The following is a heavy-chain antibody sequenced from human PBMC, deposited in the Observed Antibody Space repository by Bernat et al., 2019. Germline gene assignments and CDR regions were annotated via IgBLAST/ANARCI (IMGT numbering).Heavy chain of an antibody. CDR1: GYTFTSYG. D-gene: IGHD2-2*02. CDR2: ISAYNGNT. CDR3: ARDPDIVVVPAAIEGARVNYYYYGMDV. V-gene: IGHV1-18*01. J-gene: IGHJ6*02. Sequence: QVQLVQSGAEVKKPGASVKVSCKASGYTFTSYGISWVRQAPGQGLEWMGWISAYNGNTNYAQKLQGRVTMTTDTSTSTAYMELRSLRSDDTAVYYCARDPDIVVVPAAIEGARVNYYYYGMDVWGQGTTVTVPS.